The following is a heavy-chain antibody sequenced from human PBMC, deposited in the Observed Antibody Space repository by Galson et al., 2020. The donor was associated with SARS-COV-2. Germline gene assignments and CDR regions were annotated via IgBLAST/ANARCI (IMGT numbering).Heavy chain of an antibody. D-gene: IGHD3-10*01. J-gene: IGHJ6*02. CDR3: SADGSGSTYYYGMDV. CDR2: IYTSATT. V-gene: IGHV4-61*02. Sequence: PSETLSLTCPVSGAPIRSGSYYWSWIRQPAGKGLAWIGRIYTSATTNYNPSLKSRVTITVDTSKNQFSLKLSSVTAADTAVYYCSADGSGSTYYYGMDVWGQGTTVTVSS. CDR1: GAPIRSGSYY.